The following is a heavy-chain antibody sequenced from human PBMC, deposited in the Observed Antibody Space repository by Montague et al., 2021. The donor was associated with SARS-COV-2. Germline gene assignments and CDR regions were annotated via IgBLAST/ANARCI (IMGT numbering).Heavy chain of an antibody. CDR1: GGSISSSSYY. Sequence: SETLSLTCTVSGGSISSSSYYWGWIRQPPGKGLEWIGCIYYSGSTYYNPSLKSRVTISADTSKNQFSLKLSSVTAAATAVYYCARDGSLRFEILIGRRHYYYGMDVWGQGTTVTVSS. CDR3: ARDGSLRFEILIGRRHYYYGMDV. CDR2: IYYSGST. J-gene: IGHJ6*02. D-gene: IGHD3-9*01. V-gene: IGHV4-39*07.